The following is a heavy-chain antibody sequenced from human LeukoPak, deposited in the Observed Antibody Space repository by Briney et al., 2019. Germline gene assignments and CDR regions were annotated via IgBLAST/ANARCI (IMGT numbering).Heavy chain of an antibody. CDR2: INPNSGGT. CDR1: GYTFTGYY. Sequence: ASVKVSCKASGYTFTGYYMHWVRQAPGQGLEWMGRINPNSGGTNYAQEFQGRVTMTRDTSISTAYMELGRLRSDDTAVYYCAREAYDFWSGYSPSDPWGQGTLVTVSS. CDR3: AREAYDFWSGYSPSDP. D-gene: IGHD3-3*01. V-gene: IGHV1-2*06. J-gene: IGHJ5*02.